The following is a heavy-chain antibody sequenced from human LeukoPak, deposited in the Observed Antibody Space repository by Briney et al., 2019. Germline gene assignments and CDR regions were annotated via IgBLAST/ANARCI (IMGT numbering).Heavy chain of an antibody. J-gene: IGHJ2*01. D-gene: IGHD3-10*01. Sequence: PGGSLRLSCAASGFSFIIYGMHWVRQAPGKGLEWVALISYDGDSEEYADSVKGRFTISRDNSKTTVYLQMNSLRPEDTAVYYCAKVGPRFGRHWYFDLWGRGTLVTVSS. CDR3: AKVGPRFGRHWYFDL. CDR1: GFSFIIYG. V-gene: IGHV3-30*18. CDR2: ISYDGDSE.